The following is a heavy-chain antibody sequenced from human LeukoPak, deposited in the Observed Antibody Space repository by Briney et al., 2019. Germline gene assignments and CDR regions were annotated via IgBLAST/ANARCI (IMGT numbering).Heavy chain of an antibody. CDR1: GGSISSYY. CDR2: IYTGGTT. V-gene: IGHV4-4*07. J-gene: IGHJ4*02. Sequence: SETLSLTCTVSGGSISSYYWNWIGQRAGKGLEWIGRIYTGGTTNYNPSLKSRLTMSLDTSKNHFSLKLSSVTAADTAVYYCASAGDSGYYHLDYSAQGTLVTVSS. D-gene: IGHD5-12*01. CDR3: ASAGDSGYYHLDY.